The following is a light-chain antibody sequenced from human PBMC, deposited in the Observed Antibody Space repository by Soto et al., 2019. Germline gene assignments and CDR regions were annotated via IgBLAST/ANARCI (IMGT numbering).Light chain of an antibody. Sequence: DIQMTQSPSSLSASVGDRVTITCRASQNIDSYLNWYQQKPGRAPKLLIYAASSLHSGILSRFSGSGSATDFTLTITSLQPEDFATYYCQQSYSTPRTFGQGTKLEIK. CDR3: QQSYSTPRT. V-gene: IGKV1-39*01. CDR1: QNIDSY. J-gene: IGKJ2*01. CDR2: AAS.